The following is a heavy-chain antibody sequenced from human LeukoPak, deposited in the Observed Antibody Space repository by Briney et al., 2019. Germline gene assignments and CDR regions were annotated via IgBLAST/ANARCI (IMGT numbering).Heavy chain of an antibody. J-gene: IGHJ4*02. CDR2: ISHDGNTK. CDR3: ARDRDWMLYDY. V-gene: IGHV3-33*01. Sequence: GGSLRLSCAGSRFTFSTYVMHWVRQVPGKGLEWVARISHDGNTKFYADSVKGRFTISRDNSKNTLSLEMYSLRAEDTAMYYCARDRDWMLYDYWGQGTLVTVSS. D-gene: IGHD3-9*01. CDR1: RFTFSTYV.